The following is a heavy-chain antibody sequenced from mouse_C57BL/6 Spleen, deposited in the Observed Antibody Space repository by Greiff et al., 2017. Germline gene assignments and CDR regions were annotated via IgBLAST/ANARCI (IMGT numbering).Heavy chain of an antibody. CDR2: IYPGNSDT. J-gene: IGHJ3*01. CDR1: GYTFTSYW. Sequence: EVQLQQSGTVLARPGASVKMSCKTSGYTFTSYWMHWVKQRPGQGLEWIGAIYPGNSDTSYNQKFKGKAKLTAVTSASTAYMERSSLTNEDSAVYYCTRSDYGSSYGFAYWGQGTLVTVSA. D-gene: IGHD1-1*01. CDR3: TRSDYGSSYGFAY. V-gene: IGHV1-5*01.